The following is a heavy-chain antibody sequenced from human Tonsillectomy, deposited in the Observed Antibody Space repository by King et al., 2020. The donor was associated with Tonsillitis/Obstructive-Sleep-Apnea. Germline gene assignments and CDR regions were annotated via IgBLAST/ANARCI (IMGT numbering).Heavy chain of an antibody. Sequence: EVQLVESGGGLVQPGGSLRLSCAASGFTFSSYAMSWVRQAPGKGLEWVSAISGSGGSTYYADSVKGRFTISRDNSKNTLYLQMNSLRAEDTAVYYCAKDLQGKFWSGYYGSDYWGQGTLVTGSS. V-gene: IGHV3-23*04. CDR1: GFTFSSYA. D-gene: IGHD3-3*01. J-gene: IGHJ4*02. CDR3: AKDLQGKFWSGYYGSDY. CDR2: ISGSGGST.